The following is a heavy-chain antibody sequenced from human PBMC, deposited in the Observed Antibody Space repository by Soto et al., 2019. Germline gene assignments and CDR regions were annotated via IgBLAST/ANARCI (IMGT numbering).Heavy chain of an antibody. V-gene: IGHV1-69*12. CDR2: IIPIFGTA. Sequence: QVQLVQSGAEVKKPGSSVKVSCKASGGTFSSYAISWVRQAPGQGLEWMGGIIPIFGTANYAQKLQGRVTMTADESTRTAYMELRSLRSEDTAVYYCAREEGRIAVAGAYYYYYGLDVWGQGTTVTVSS. J-gene: IGHJ6*02. D-gene: IGHD6-19*01. CDR1: GGTFSSYA. CDR3: AREEGRIAVAGAYYYYYGLDV.